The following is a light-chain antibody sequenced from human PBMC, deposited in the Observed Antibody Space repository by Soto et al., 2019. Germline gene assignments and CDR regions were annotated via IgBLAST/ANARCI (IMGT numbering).Light chain of an antibody. CDR3: NSYTDISTI. J-gene: IGLJ2*01. CDR2: EVS. Sequence: QSVLTQPASVSGSPGQSITISCTGTNSDVGGYDYVSWYQQHPGKAPKLIIYEVSYRPSGVSNRFSGSKSGNTASLTISGLQADDEADYYCNSYTDISTIFGGGTKLTVL. V-gene: IGLV2-14*01. CDR1: NSDVGGYDY.